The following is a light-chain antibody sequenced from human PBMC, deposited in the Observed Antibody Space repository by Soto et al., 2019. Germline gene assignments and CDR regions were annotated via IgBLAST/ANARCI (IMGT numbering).Light chain of an antibody. J-gene: IGKJ3*01. Sequence: EIVMTQSPGTLSLSPGERATLSCRASQSVSSSYLAWYQQKPGQAPRLLIYGASSRATGIPDRFSGSGFGTDFILTISRLEPEDFAVYYCQQYGSSPVTFGPGTKVDIK. CDR1: QSVSSSY. CDR3: QQYGSSPVT. CDR2: GAS. V-gene: IGKV3-20*01.